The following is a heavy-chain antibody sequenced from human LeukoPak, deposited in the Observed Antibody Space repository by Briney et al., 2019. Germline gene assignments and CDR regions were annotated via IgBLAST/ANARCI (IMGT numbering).Heavy chain of an antibody. J-gene: IGHJ4*02. CDR2: IKQDGSEK. D-gene: IGHD3-22*01. CDR1: GFTFSSYW. V-gene: IGHV3-7*01. Sequence: GGSLRLSCAASGFTFSSYWMSWVRQAPGKGLEWVANIKQDGSEKYYVDSVKGRFTISRDNSKNTLYLQMNSLRAEDTAVYYCAKSLYYYDKKPQDYWGQGTLVTVSS. CDR3: AKSLYYYDKKPQDY.